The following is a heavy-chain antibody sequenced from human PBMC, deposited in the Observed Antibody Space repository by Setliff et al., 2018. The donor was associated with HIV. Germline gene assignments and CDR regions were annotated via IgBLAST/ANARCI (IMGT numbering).Heavy chain of an antibody. Sequence: KTSETLSLTCSVSGGSLSGQYWSWIRQSPGTGLEWIGYVHDSDSTKYNSSLESRVTMSVDTSKNQFSLKMRFVTAADMAVYYCARARGFAGLLDYYYYMDVWGKGTTVTVSS. CDR2: VHDSDST. V-gene: IGHV4-59*11. CDR1: GGSLSGQY. CDR3: ARARGFAGLLDYYYYMDV. J-gene: IGHJ6*03.